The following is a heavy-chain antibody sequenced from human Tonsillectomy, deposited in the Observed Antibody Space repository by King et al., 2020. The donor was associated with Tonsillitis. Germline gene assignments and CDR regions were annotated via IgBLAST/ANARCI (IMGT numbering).Heavy chain of an antibody. CDR1: GGSISSNY. D-gene: IGHD3-10*01. CDR2: FYYSGST. J-gene: IGHJ4*02. Sequence: HVQLQESGPGLVKPSETLSLTCTVSGGSISSNYWSWIRQPPGKGLEWIGYFYYSGSTNYNPSLTSRVTISVDTSKNQCSLKLSSVTAADTATYYCARLWLGEAPYFDYWGQGTLVIASA. V-gene: IGHV4-59*08. CDR3: ARLWLGEAPYFDY.